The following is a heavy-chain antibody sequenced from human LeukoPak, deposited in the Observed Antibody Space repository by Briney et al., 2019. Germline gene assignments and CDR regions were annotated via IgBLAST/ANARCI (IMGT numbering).Heavy chain of an antibody. CDR3: ARASYSYDISGWVPFDY. Sequence: SEILSLTCTVSGGSISSSSYYWGWIRQPPGKGLEWIGSIYYSGSTNYNPSLKSRVTISVDTSKNQFSLRLSSVTAADTAVYYCARASYSYDISGWVPFDYWGQGTLVTVSS. D-gene: IGHD3-22*01. CDR2: IYYSGST. V-gene: IGHV4-39*07. J-gene: IGHJ4*02. CDR1: GGSISSSSYY.